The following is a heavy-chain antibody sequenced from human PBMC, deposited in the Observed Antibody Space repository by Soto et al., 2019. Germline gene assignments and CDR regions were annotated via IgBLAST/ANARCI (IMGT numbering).Heavy chain of an antibody. V-gene: IGHV1-3*01. CDR3: ARGPWFDY. CDR2: ITAGNGKT. CDR1: GYTFTSYA. J-gene: IGHJ4*02. Sequence: ASVKVSCKASGYTFTSYAMHWVRQAAGQRLAGMGWITAGNGKTKYSQRFHDRVTITRHTSASAAYMELSSLRAEETAVYYCARGPWFDYWGQGTLVTVSS.